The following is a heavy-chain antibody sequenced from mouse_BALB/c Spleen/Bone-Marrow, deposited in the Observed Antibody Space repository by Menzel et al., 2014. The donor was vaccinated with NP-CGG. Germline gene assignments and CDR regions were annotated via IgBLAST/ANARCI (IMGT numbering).Heavy chain of an antibody. J-gene: IGHJ3*01. CDR2: IYPGDGDT. CDR3: ARTRPFGY. CDR1: GYMFTSFW. Sequence: VQLVESGAELVRPGASVKLSCKASGYMFTSFWMNWVKQRPGQGLEWIGRIYPGDGDTNYNGKFKGKATLTADKSSSTAYMQLSSLTSLDSAVYFCARTRPFGYWGQGTLVTVSA. V-gene: IGHV1-80*01. D-gene: IGHD3-3*01.